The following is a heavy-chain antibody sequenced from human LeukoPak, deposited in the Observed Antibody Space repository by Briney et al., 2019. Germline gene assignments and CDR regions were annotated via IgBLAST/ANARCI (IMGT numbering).Heavy chain of an antibody. D-gene: IGHD3-16*01. Sequence: PGGSLRLSCAASGFTFSSYWMSRVRQAPGKGLEWVANIKQDGSEKYYVDSVKGRFTISRDNAKNSLYLQMNSLRAEDTAVYYCARDPDYVWGSSDYWGQGTLVTVSS. CDR3: ARDPDYVWGSSDY. CDR1: GFTFSSYW. V-gene: IGHV3-7*01. CDR2: IKQDGSEK. J-gene: IGHJ4*02.